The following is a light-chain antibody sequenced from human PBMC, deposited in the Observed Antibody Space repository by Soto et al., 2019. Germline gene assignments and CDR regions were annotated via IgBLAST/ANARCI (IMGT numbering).Light chain of an antibody. V-gene: IGKV3-15*01. Sequence: EIVMTQSPATLSVSPGERTALSCRASQSVSSNLAWYQQKPGQATRLLIYGASTRAAGIPARFSGSGSGTESTLTVSSLQSEDFPVYYCQPDDNWTPYTFGQGTKLEIK. CDR3: QPDDNWTPYT. J-gene: IGKJ2*01. CDR1: QSVSSN. CDR2: GAS.